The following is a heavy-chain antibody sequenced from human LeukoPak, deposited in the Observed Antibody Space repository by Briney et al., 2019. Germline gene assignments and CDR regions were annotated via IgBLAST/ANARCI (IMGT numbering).Heavy chain of an antibody. CDR1: GFTFSSYS. Sequence: GGSLRLSCAASGFTFSSYSMNWVRQAPGKGLEWVSSISSSSSYIYYADSVKGRFTISRDNAKNSLYLQMNSLRAEDTAVYYCARYLGYGDYTFDYWGQGTLVTVSS. CDR2: ISSSSSYI. J-gene: IGHJ4*02. CDR3: ARYLGYGDYTFDY. D-gene: IGHD4-17*01. V-gene: IGHV3-21*01.